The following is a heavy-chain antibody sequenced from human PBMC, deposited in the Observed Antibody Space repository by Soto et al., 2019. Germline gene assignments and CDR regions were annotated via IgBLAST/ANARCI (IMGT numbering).Heavy chain of an antibody. J-gene: IGHJ4*02. Sequence: EVPLVESGGGLVQPGGSLRLSCAASGFTFSSYSMNWVRQAPGKGLEWVSYISSSSSTIYYADSVKGRFTISRDNAKNSLYLQMNSLRAEDTAVYYCARVQGIAAAGSDGNFDYWGQGTLVTVSS. D-gene: IGHD6-13*01. CDR1: GFTFSSYS. V-gene: IGHV3-48*01. CDR3: ARVQGIAAAGSDGNFDY. CDR2: ISSSSSTI.